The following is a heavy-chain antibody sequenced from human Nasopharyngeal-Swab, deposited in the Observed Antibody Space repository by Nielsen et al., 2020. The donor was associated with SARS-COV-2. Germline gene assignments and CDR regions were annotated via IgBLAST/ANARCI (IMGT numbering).Heavy chain of an antibody. J-gene: IGHJ4*02. CDR2: IYYSGST. CDR3: ARDTGFRELDY. V-gene: IGHV4-59*01. D-gene: IGHD3-10*01. Sequence: GSLRLSCTVSGGSISSYYWSWIRQPPGKGLEWIGYIYYSGSTNYNPSLKSRVTISVDTSKNQFSLKLSSVTAADTAVYYCARDTGFRELDYWGQGTLVTVSS. CDR1: GGSISSYY.